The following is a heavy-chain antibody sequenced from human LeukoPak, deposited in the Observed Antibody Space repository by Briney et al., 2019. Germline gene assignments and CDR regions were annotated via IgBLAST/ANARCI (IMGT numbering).Heavy chain of an antibody. J-gene: IGHJ6*03. Sequence: SETLSLTCAVYGGSFSGYYWSWIRQPPGKGLEWIGEINHSGSTNYNPSLKSRVTISVDTSKNQFSLKLSSVTAADTAVYYCARPHYYYYYMDVWGKGTTVTISS. CDR1: GGSFSGYY. CDR3: ARPHYYYYYMDV. V-gene: IGHV4-34*01. CDR2: INHSGST.